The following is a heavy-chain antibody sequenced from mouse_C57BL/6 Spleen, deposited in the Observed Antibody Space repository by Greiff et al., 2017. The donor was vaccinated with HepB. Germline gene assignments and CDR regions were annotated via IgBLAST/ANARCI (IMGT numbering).Heavy chain of an antibody. CDR1: GFTFSSYG. Sequence: DVHLVESGGDLVKPGGSLKLSCAASGFTFSSYGMSWVRQTPDKRLEWVATISSGGSYTYYPDSVKGRFTISRDNAKNTLYLQMSSLKSEDTAMYYCARRNYDGPFAYWGQGTLVTVSA. J-gene: IGHJ3*01. D-gene: IGHD2-3*01. CDR2: ISSGGSYT. V-gene: IGHV5-6*01. CDR3: ARRNYDGPFAY.